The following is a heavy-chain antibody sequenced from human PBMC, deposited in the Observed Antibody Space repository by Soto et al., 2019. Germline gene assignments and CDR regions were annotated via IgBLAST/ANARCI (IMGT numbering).Heavy chain of an antibody. CDR3: ARGRSGWYGYSDH. Sequence: PGGSLRLSCAASGFTFESDWMHWVRQAPGKGLVWVSRINHDGRTTNYADSVKGRFTISRDNAKNTLFLQMNSLRVEDTAVYYCARGRSGWYGYSDHWGQGTLVTVSS. CDR1: GFTFESDW. V-gene: IGHV3-74*01. D-gene: IGHD6-19*01. CDR2: INHDGRTT. J-gene: IGHJ4*02.